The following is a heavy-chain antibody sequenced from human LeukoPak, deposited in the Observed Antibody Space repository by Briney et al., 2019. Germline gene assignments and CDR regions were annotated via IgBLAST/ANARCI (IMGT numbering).Heavy chain of an antibody. CDR1: GGTFSSHA. Sequence: GASVKVSCKASGGTFSSHAISWVRQAPGQGLEWMGGIIPIFGTAKYAQKFQGRVTITADESTSTAYMELSSLRSEDTAVYYCARDSSEFRSLIPHWGQGTLVTASS. J-gene: IGHJ1*01. CDR3: ARDSSEFRSLIPH. CDR2: IIPIFGTA. D-gene: IGHD2-21*01. V-gene: IGHV1-69*13.